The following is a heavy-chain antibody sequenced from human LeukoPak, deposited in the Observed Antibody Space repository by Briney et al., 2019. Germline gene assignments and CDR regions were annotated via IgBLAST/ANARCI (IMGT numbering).Heavy chain of an antibody. V-gene: IGHV3-15*01. CDR3: ARDRYSGYRRRSSFDY. CDR2: IKSRTDGETA. Sequence: GGSLRLSCAASGFIFTNAWMSWVRQAPGKGLEWLGRIKSRTDGETANYAAPMKGRFTISRDDSKNTLYLDMNSLKTEDTAVYYCARDRYSGYRRRSSFDYWGQGTLVTVSS. CDR1: GFIFTNAW. D-gene: IGHD5-12*01. J-gene: IGHJ4*02.